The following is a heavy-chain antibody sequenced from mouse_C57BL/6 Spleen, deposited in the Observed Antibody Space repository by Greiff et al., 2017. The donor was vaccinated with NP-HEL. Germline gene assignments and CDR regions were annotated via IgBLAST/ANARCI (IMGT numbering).Heavy chain of an antibody. D-gene: IGHD1-1*01. CDR1: GYTFTSYW. J-gene: IGHJ2*01. Sequence: VQLQESGAELVKPGASVKLSCKASGYTFTSYWMHWVKQRPGQGLEWIGMIHPNSGSTNYNEKFKSKATLTVDKSSRTAYMQLSSLTSEDSAVYYCAPPDGSLDYWGQGTTLTVSS. V-gene: IGHV1-64*01. CDR3: APPDGSLDY. CDR2: IHPNSGST.